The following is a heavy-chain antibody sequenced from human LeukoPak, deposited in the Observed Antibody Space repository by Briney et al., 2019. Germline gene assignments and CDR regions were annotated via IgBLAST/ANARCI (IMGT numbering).Heavy chain of an antibody. CDR2: IYPGDSDT. J-gene: IGHJ4*02. CDR3: ARLLLGGYSYGPALD. CDR1: GYSFTSYW. Sequence: GESLKISCQGSGYSFTSYWIGWVRQMRGKGLEWMGIIYPGDSDTRYSPSFQGQVTISADKSISTAYLQWSSLKASDTAMYYCARLLLGGYSYGPALDWGQGTLVTVSS. D-gene: IGHD5-18*01. V-gene: IGHV5-51*01.